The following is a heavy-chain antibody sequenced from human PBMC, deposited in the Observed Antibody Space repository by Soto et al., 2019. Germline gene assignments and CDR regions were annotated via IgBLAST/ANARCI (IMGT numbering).Heavy chain of an antibody. CDR2: IYSGGST. CDR3: ASYRRSGGRRWFDL. J-gene: IGHJ5*02. V-gene: IGHV3-66*01. CDR1: GFTVSSNY. Sequence: GGSLRLSCAASGFTVSSNYMSWVRQAPGKGLEWVSVIYSGGSTYYADSVKGRFTISRDNSKNTLYLQMNSLRAEDTAVYYCASYRRSGGRRWFDLWGQGTLVTVSS. D-gene: IGHD2-15*01.